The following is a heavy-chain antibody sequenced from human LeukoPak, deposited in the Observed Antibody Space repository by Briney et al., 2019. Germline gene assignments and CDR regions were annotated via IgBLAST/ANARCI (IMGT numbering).Heavy chain of an antibody. CDR3: ARRFDI. J-gene: IGHJ3*02. CDR2: INPDGSTE. V-gene: IGHV3-7*01. CDR1: GFTFSTYW. Sequence: GGSLRLSCAASGFTFSTYWMSWVRQAPGKGLEWVASINPDGSTEHYVDSVKGRFTVSRDSAKNSLFLQMNTLRVEDTAVYYCARRFDIWGQGTMVIVSA.